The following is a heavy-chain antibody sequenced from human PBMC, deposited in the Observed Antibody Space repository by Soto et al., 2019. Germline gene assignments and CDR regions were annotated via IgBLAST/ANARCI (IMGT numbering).Heavy chain of an antibody. V-gene: IGHV3-53*01. Sequence: EVQVVESGGGLIQPGGSLRLSCAVSGFIVSSNYMGWVRQGPGRGLECVSVIYSGGSTDYADSVKGRFTIFRDKSKNTLYLQMNSLRAEDTAMYYCARSWGYLDYWGQGTLVTVSS. CDR3: ARSWGYLDY. D-gene: IGHD3-16*01. CDR2: IYSGGST. J-gene: IGHJ4*02. CDR1: GFIVSSNY.